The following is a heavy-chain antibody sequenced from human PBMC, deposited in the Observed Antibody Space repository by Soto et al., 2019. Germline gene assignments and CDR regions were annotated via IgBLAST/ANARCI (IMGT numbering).Heavy chain of an antibody. Sequence: ASLKVSCKASGYTFTSYAMHWVRQAPGQRLEWMGWINAGNGNTKYSQKFQDRVTITRDTSASTAHMELSSLRSEDTAVYYCARGVAVAGDYWGQGTLVNVSS. V-gene: IGHV1-3*01. CDR3: ARGVAVAGDY. D-gene: IGHD6-19*01. CDR2: INAGNGNT. CDR1: GYTFTSYA. J-gene: IGHJ4*02.